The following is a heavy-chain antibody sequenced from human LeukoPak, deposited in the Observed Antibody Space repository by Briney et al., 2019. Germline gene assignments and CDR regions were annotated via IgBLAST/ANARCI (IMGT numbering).Heavy chain of an antibody. V-gene: IGHV4-4*07. J-gene: IGHJ4*02. Sequence: PSETLSLTCTVSGDSISTYYWSWIRQSAGKGLEWIGRIHTSGSTNYNPSLRSRVTMSVDTSKTQFSLKVSSVTAADTGMYYCARAPEFSSGWLLDFWGQGSRVTVSS. CDR1: GDSISTYY. CDR2: IHTSGST. D-gene: IGHD6-19*01. CDR3: ARAPEFSSGWLLDF.